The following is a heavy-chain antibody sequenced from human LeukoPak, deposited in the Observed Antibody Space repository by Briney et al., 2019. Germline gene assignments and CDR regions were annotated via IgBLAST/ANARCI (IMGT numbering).Heavy chain of an antibody. J-gene: IGHJ5*02. D-gene: IGHD1-26*01. CDR1: GGSISSGNYY. CDR2: IYTSGST. Sequence: SQTLSLTCTVSGGSISSGNYYWSWIRQPAGKGLEWIGRIYTSGSTNYNPSLKSRVTISVDTSKNQFSLKLSSVTAADTALYYCAGVEWELRHWFDPWGQGTLVTVSS. V-gene: IGHV4-61*02. CDR3: AGVEWELRHWFDP.